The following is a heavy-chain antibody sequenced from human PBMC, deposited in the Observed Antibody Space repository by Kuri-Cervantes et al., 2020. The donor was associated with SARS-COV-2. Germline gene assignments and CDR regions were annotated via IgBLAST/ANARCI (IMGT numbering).Heavy chain of an antibody. J-gene: IGHJ2*01. CDR2: IYHSGST. Sequence: SETLSLTCTVSGYSISSGYYWGWVRQPPGKGLEGIGRIYHSGSTYYNPALKSRVTKSVDTSKNQFSLKLGVLTAADTAVYYCARVRYGSSTNCGLGWYFDLWGRGTLVTVSS. CDR1: GYSISSGYY. D-gene: IGHD2-2*01. CDR3: ARVRYGSSTNCGLGWYFDL. V-gene: IGHV4-38-2*02.